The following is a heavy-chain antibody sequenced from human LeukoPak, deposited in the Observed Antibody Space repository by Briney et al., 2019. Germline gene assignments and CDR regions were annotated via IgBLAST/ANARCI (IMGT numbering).Heavy chain of an antibody. V-gene: IGHV3-74*01. J-gene: IGHJ4*02. CDR1: GFTFSSYW. D-gene: IGHD3-9*01. CDR3: AKARHDILTGSTPAPDY. Sequence: GGSLRLSCAASGFTFSSYWMHWVRQAPGKGLVWVSRINSDGSSTSYADSVKGRFTISRDNAKNTLYLQMNSLRAEDTAVYYCAKARHDILTGSTPAPDYWGQGTLVTVSS. CDR2: INSDGSST.